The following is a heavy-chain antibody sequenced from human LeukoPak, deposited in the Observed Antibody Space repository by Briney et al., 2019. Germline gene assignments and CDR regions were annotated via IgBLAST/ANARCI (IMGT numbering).Heavy chain of an antibody. CDR2: IIPIFGTA. Sequence: GASVKVPCKASGGTFSSYAISWVRQAPGQGLEWMGGIIPIFGTANYAQKFQGRVTITSDESTSTAYMELSSLRSEDTAVYYCARVNRGPYFDWLGPDYYYYMDVWGKGTTVTVSS. J-gene: IGHJ6*03. V-gene: IGHV1-69*13. CDR3: ARVNRGPYFDWLGPDYYYYMDV. D-gene: IGHD3-9*01. CDR1: GGTFSSYA.